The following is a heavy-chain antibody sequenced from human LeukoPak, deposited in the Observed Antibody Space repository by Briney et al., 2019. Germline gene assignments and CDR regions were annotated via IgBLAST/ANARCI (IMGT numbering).Heavy chain of an antibody. V-gene: IGHV4-61*01. D-gene: IGHD6-19*01. CDR3: ARASWGGSSASYSVDY. CDR1: GGSVSSGSYY. Sequence: SETLSLTCTVSGGSVSSGSYYWSWIRQPPGKGLEGIGYIYYSGSTNYNPSLKSRVTISVDTSKNQFSLKLSSVTAADTAVYYSARASWGGSSASYSVDYWGQGTLVNVSS. J-gene: IGHJ4*02. CDR2: IYYSGST.